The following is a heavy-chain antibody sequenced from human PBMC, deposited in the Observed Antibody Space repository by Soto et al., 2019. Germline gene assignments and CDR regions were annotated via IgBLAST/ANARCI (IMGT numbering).Heavy chain of an antibody. CDR2: INQDGSGK. Sequence: EVQLVESGGGLVQPGGSLTMYCAASGFTFSNYWMSWARQAQGKGLEWVANINQDGSGKHYVDSVKGRFTISRDNAKNSLYLQMNSLRAEDTAVYYCARMNYGPDYWGQGTLVTVSS. CDR3: ARMNYGPDY. D-gene: IGHD4-17*01. CDR1: GFTFSNYW. J-gene: IGHJ4*02. V-gene: IGHV3-7*04.